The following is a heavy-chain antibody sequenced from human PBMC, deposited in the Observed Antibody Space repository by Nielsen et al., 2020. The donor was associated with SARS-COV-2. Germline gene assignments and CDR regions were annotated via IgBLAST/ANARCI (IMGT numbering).Heavy chain of an antibody. J-gene: IGHJ6*02. Sequence: SLKISCAASGFTFDDYAMHWVRQAPGKGLEWVSGISWNSGSIGYADSVKGRFTISRDNSKNTLYLQMNSLRAEDTAVYYCAKDTRYYDILTGYFSPLNYYYYGMDVWGQGTTVTVSS. CDR2: ISWNSGSI. V-gene: IGHV3-9*01. CDR1: GFTFDDYA. CDR3: AKDTRYYDILTGYFSPLNYYYYGMDV. D-gene: IGHD3-9*01.